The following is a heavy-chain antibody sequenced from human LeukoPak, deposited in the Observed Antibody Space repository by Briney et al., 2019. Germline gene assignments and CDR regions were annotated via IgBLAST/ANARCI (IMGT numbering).Heavy chain of an antibody. J-gene: IGHJ3*02. Sequence: PGESLKISCKGSGYSFSTYWIGWVRQMPGKGLEWMGIIYPDDSDTRYSPSFQGQVTISADKSISTAYLQWSSLKASDTAMYYCARPSRYDYGDSGAFDIWGQGTMVTVSS. CDR2: IYPDDSDT. V-gene: IGHV5-51*01. D-gene: IGHD4-17*01. CDR3: ARPSRYDYGDSGAFDI. CDR1: GYSFSTYW.